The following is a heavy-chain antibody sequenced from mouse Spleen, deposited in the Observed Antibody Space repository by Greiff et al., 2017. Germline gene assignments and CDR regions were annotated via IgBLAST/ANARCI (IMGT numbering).Heavy chain of an antibody. Sequence: VQLQQSGAELAKPGASVKLSCKASGYTFTSYWMHWVKQRPGQGLEWIGYINPSSGYTKYNQKFKDKATLTADKSSSTAYMQLSSLTYEDSAVYYCARYLYGSSSYFDYWGQGTTLTVSS. CDR2: INPSSGYT. CDR3: ARYLYGSSSYFDY. V-gene: IGHV1-7*01. D-gene: IGHD1-1*01. CDR1: GYTFTSYW. J-gene: IGHJ2*01.